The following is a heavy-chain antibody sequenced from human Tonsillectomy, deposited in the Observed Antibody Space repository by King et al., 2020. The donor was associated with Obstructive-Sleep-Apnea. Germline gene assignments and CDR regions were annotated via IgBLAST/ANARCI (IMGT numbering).Heavy chain of an antibody. CDR3: ASTSRVDSSGYLDGGFDI. CDR1: VYSLPSYW. D-gene: IGHD3-22*01. J-gene: IGHJ3*02. Sequence: VQLVESGAEVKKPGESLTISCKGSVYSLPSYWISWVRQMPGKGLEWMGSIDPTDSNTNYRPSFQGHVTISADKSISTSYLQWSSLQASDTAMYYCASTSRVDSSGYLDGGFDIWGQGTMVTVSS. V-gene: IGHV5-10-1*01. CDR2: IDPTDSNT.